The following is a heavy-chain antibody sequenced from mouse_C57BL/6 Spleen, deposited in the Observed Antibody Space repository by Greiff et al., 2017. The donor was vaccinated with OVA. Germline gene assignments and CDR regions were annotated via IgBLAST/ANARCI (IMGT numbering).Heavy chain of an antibody. V-gene: IGHV1-64*01. CDR3: ARKENYGSSPWFAY. CDR1: GYTFTSYW. J-gene: IGHJ3*01. D-gene: IGHD1-1*01. Sequence: VQLQQPGAELVKPGASVKLSCKASGYTFTSYWMHWVKQRPGQGLEWIGMIHPNSGSTNYNEKFKSKATLTVDKSSSTAYMQLSSLTSEDSAVYYCARKENYGSSPWFAYWGQGTLVTVSA. CDR2: IHPNSGST.